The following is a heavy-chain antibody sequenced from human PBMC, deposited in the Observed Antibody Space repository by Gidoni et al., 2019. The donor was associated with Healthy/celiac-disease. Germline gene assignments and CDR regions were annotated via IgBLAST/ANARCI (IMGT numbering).Heavy chain of an antibody. CDR3: ARDRDYYGSGSYRDLTGMDV. J-gene: IGHJ6*02. D-gene: IGHD3-10*01. V-gene: IGHV1-46*03. Sequence: QVQLVQSGAEVKKPGASVKVSCKASGYTFTSYYMHWVRQAPGQGLEWMGIINPSGGSTSYAQKFQGRVTMTRDTSTSTVYMELSSLRSEDTAVYYCARDRDYYGSGSYRDLTGMDVWGQGTTVTVSS. CDR2: INPSGGST. CDR1: GYTFTSYY.